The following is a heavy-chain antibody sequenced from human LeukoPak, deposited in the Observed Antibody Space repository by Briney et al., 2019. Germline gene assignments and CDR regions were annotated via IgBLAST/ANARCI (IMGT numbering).Heavy chain of an antibody. CDR1: GGSIINYY. V-gene: IGHV4-59*01. J-gene: IGHJ4*02. CDR2: IYHSGST. CDR3: ARGGGYASPIGY. D-gene: IGHD5-12*01. Sequence: SETLSLTCTVSGGSIINYYWTWIRQPPGKGLEWIGYIYHSGSTNYNPSLKSRVTISVDTSKNQFSLKLSSVTAADTAVYYCARGGGYASPIGYWGQGALVTVSS.